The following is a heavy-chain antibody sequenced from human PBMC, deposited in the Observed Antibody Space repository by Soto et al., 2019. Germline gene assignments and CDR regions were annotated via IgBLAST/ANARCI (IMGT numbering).Heavy chain of an antibody. CDR1: GFTFSSYS. J-gene: IGHJ6*03. CDR2: ISSSSSYI. CDR3: ARDFGTRVRGVIGYYYYMDV. V-gene: IGHV3-21*01. Sequence: GGSLRLSCAASGFTFSSYSMNWVRQAPGKGLEWVSSISSSSSYIYYADSVKGRFTISRDNAKNSLYLQMNSLRAEDTAVYYCARDFGTRVRGVIGYYYYMDVWGKGTTVTVSS. D-gene: IGHD3-10*01.